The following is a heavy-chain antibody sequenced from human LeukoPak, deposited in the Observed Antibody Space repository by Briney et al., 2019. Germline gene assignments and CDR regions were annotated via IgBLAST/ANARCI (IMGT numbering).Heavy chain of an antibody. J-gene: IGHJ4*02. D-gene: IGHD3-22*01. CDR3: AREALLLSGYAFDY. V-gene: IGHV1-18*01. CDR1: GYTFTSYG. CDR2: ISAYNGNT. Sequence: GASVKVSCKASGYTFTSYGISWVRQAPGQGLEXMXWISAYNGNTNYAQKLQGRVTMTTDTSTSTAYMELRSLRSDDTAVYYCAREALLLSGYAFDYWGQGTLVTVSS.